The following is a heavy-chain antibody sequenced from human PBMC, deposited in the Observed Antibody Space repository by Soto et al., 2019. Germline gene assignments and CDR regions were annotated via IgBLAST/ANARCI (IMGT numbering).Heavy chain of an antibody. Sequence: ASVKVSCKASGYTFTSYGISWVRQAPGQGLEWMGWISAYNGNTNYAQELQGRVTMTTDTSTSTAYMELRSLRSDDTAVYYCARDRGYYGSGSYLYYCYYYMDVWGKGTTVTVSS. CDR1: GYTFTSYG. J-gene: IGHJ6*03. CDR3: ARDRGYYGSGSYLYYCYYYMDV. D-gene: IGHD3-10*01. CDR2: ISAYNGNT. V-gene: IGHV1-18*01.